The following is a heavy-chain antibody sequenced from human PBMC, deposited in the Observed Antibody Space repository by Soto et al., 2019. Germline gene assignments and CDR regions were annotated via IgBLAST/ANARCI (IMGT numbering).Heavy chain of an antibody. CDR2: IRDGGEST. CDR1: GFIFSNYM. D-gene: IGHD2-15*01. V-gene: IGHV3-23*01. Sequence: VQLLESGGGLVQPGESLRLSCAFSGFIFSNYMMTWVRQAPGKGLEWVSTIRDGGESTYYADSVKGRFTISRDNSKNTLYLQMDSLGVEDTAVYYCAPHVHCSGGSCHYDAFDIRGQGTMVTVSS. J-gene: IGHJ3*02. CDR3: APHVHCSGGSCHYDAFDI.